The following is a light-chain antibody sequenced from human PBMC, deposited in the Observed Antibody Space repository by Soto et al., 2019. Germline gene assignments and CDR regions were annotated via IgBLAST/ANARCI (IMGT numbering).Light chain of an antibody. Sequence: EIVLTQSPGTLSLSPGERATLSCRASQSVSSSRVAWYQQRPDQAPRHLIYDASTQATGIPDRFSGSGSGIDFTLVISRLEPEDFAVYYCQQYGNSPSTFGQGTKAEIK. J-gene: IGKJ1*01. V-gene: IGKV3-20*01. CDR2: DAS. CDR1: QSVSSSR. CDR3: QQYGNSPST.